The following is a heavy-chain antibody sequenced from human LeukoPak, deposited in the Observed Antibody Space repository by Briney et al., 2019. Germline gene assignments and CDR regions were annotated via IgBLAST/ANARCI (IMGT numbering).Heavy chain of an antibody. Sequence: PSETLSLTCALSGNSISSVYYWGCIRLPPGKGLEWIGIIYHSGSAYYNPSLKSRVTISVDTSDNQFSLTLSSVTAAHTAMYYCARTIAKESGNYASYTSFDYWGQGTLVTVSS. J-gene: IGHJ4*02. CDR3: ARTIAKESGNYASYTSFDY. CDR1: GNSISSVYY. D-gene: IGHD1-7*01. CDR2: IYHSGSA. V-gene: IGHV4-38-2*01.